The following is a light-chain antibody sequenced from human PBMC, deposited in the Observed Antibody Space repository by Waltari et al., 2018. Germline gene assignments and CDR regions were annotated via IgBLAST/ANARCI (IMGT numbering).Light chain of an antibody. Sequence: IVMTQSPDSLTVSLGERATINCKSSQSILYSSNSQNYLAWYQQKPGQPPKLLFYWASTRESGVPDRFSGSGSGTDFTLTISGLQAEDVAVYYCQQYYDTPLTFGGGTKVEI. CDR3: QQYYDTPLT. J-gene: IGKJ4*01. CDR1: QSILYSSNSQNY. CDR2: WAS. V-gene: IGKV4-1*01.